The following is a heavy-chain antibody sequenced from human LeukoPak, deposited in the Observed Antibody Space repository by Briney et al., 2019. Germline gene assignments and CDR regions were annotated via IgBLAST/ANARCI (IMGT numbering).Heavy chain of an antibody. CDR2: IIPILDLT. CDR3: ASRYYDSSRYYQYYFDY. V-gene: IGHV1-69*02. D-gene: IGHD3-22*01. CDR1: GGTLSSYP. J-gene: IGHJ4*02. Sequence: SVKVSCKASGGTLSSYPVSWVRQAPGQGLELMGRIIPILDLTNYAQRFQGRVTITADTSTGTVYMELNSLRSEDTAVYYCASRYYDSSRYYQYYFDYWGQGTLVTVSS.